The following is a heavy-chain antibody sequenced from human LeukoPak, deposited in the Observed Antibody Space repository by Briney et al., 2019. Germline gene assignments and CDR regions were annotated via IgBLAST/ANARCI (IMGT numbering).Heavy chain of an antibody. CDR2: ISSSGGNI. CDR3: ARRRDYFDY. CDR1: GFDLSDYY. J-gene: IGHJ4*02. Sequence: PGGSLRLSCVVPGFDLSDYYMSWIRQAPGKGLEWISYISSSGGNIYFADSVKGRFTMSRDNARGSLYLQMNSLTADDTAIYYCARRRDYFDYWGQETLVTVSS. V-gene: IGHV3-11*01.